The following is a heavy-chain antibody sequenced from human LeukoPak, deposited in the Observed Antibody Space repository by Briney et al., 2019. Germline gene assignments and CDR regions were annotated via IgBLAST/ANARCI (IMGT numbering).Heavy chain of an antibody. CDR2: INYSGGT. CDR1: GGSISSSSYY. Sequence: SETLSLTCTVSGGSISSSSYYWGWIRQPPGKGLEWIGSINYSGGTYYNPSLKSRVTISVDRSKNQFSLKLSSVTAADTAVYYCARVSSSWYQDWYFDLWGRGTLVTVSS. J-gene: IGHJ2*01. D-gene: IGHD6-13*01. CDR3: ARVSSSWYQDWYFDL. V-gene: IGHV4-39*07.